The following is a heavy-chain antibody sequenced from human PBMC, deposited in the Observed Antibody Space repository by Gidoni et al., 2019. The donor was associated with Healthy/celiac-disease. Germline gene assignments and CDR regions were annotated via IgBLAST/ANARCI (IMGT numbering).Heavy chain of an antibody. V-gene: IGHV1-69*19. D-gene: IGHD3-22*01. Sequence: QVQLVQSGAEVKKPGSSVKVSCKASGGTFSSYAISWVRQAPGQGLEGMGGIIPIFGTANYAQKFQGRVTITADESTSTAYMELSSLRSEDTAVYYCARGPYTMIVVSGAFDIWGQGTMVTVSS. J-gene: IGHJ3*02. CDR3: ARGPYTMIVVSGAFDI. CDR1: GGTFSSYA. CDR2: IIPIFGTA.